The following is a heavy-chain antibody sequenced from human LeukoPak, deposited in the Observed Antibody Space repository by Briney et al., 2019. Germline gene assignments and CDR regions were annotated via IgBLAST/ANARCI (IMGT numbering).Heavy chain of an antibody. J-gene: IGHJ3*02. CDR3: ARGYYDSRGYSNTFDI. CDR1: GGSISSYY. CDR2: IYTSGST. D-gene: IGHD3-22*01. Sequence: PSETLSLTCTVSGGSISSYYWSWIRQPAGKGLEWIGRIYTSGSTNYNPSLKSRVTMSVDTSKNQFYLKLSSVTAADTAFYYCARGYYDSRGYSNTFDIWGQGTLVTVSS. V-gene: IGHV4-4*07.